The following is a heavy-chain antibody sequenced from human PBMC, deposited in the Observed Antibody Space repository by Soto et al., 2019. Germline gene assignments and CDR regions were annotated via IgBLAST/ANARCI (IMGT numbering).Heavy chain of an antibody. V-gene: IGHV4-59*01. CDR1: GGSISSYY. CDR3: ARGGYSSSSAYYYYYYGMDV. D-gene: IGHD6-6*01. J-gene: IGHJ6*02. CDR2: IYYSGST. Sequence: PSETLSLTCTVSGGSISSYYWSWIRQPPGKGLEWIGYIYYSGSTNYNPSLKSRVTISVDTSKNQFSLKLSSVTAADTAVYYCARGGYSSSSAYYYYYYGMDVWGQGTTVTRLL.